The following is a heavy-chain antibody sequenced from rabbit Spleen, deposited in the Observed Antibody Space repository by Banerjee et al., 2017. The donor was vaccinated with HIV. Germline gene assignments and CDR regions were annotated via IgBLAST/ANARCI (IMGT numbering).Heavy chain of an antibody. J-gene: IGHJ6*01. CDR2: IEVGSSGFT. CDR3: ARDTGSSFSTYGMDL. CDR1: GVSFSFSSY. D-gene: IGHD8-1*01. V-gene: IGHV1S45*01. Sequence: QEQLEESGGDLVKPEGSLTLTCTASGVSFSFSSYICWVRQAPGKGLEWIACIEVGSSGFTYFATWAKGRFTISKTSSTTVTLQMTSLTVADTATYFCARDTGSSFSTYGMDLWGPGTLVTVS.